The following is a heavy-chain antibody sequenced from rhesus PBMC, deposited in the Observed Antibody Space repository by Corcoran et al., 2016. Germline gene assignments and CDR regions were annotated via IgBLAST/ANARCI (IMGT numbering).Heavy chain of an antibody. CDR3: VGQAAGLRFDF. J-gene: IGHJ4*01. Sequence: QVQLQESGPGLVKPSETLSLTCAVSGGSISSSNWWSWIRQSPGKGLEWIGYIYCGSGSNSHNPSLKSRVNISTGTSQNQFSLKLSSVTAADTAVYYCVGQAAGLRFDFWGQGVLVTVSS. D-gene: IGHD6-13*01. CDR1: GGSISSSNW. CDR2: IYCGSGSN. V-gene: IGHV4-65*01.